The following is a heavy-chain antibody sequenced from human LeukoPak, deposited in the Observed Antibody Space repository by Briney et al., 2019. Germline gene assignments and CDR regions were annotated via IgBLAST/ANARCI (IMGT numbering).Heavy chain of an antibody. V-gene: IGHV3-30*02. CDR3: VNSGFDP. Sequence: PGGSLRLSCAASGFTFSSYGMRWVRQAPGKGLEWVAFIHYDGTNEYYADSVKGRFTISRDNFKNTISLQMNGLRVEDTALYYCVNSGFDPWGQGTLVTVSS. J-gene: IGHJ5*02. CDR2: IHYDGTNE. D-gene: IGHD3-10*01. CDR1: GFTFSSYG.